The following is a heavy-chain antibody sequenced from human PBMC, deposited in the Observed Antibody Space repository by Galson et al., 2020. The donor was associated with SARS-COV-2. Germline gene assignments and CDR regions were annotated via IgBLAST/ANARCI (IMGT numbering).Heavy chain of an antibody. D-gene: IGHD3-10*01. CDR1: GYTFKGYY. CDR2: INPNTDDT. Sequence: ASVKVSCKASGYTFKGYYIHWVRLAPGKGLELMGEINPNTDDTSSAQKFEGRLTMTTDTSLTTAYMELSSLTPDDTAVYFCARGTDYYGSGQDAFDLWGQGTSVTVSS. CDR3: ARGTDYYGSGQDAFDL. V-gene: IGHV1-2*02. J-gene: IGHJ3*01.